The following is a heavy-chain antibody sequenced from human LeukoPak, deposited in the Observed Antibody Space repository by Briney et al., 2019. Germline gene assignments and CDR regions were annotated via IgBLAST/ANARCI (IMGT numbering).Heavy chain of an antibody. V-gene: IGHV4-34*01. CDR1: GGSFSGYY. J-gene: IGHJ4*02. CDR3: ARDIAAVGTYFSY. D-gene: IGHD6-13*01. CDR2: IYRTGIS. Sequence: SETLSLTCAVYGGSFSGYYWSWIRQSPGKGLEWIGEIYRTGISNYNPSLKSRVSLSVDTSKNQFSLKLTSVTAADTAVYYCARDIAAVGTYFSYWGQGTLVTVSS.